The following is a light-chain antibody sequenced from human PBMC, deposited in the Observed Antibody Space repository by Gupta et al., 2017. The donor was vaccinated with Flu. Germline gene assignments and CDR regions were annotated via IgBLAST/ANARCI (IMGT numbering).Light chain of an antibody. CDR1: NIESKI. Sequence: TCGGDNIESKIVHWYQQRPGQAPVLVIYRDTNRPSGIPERFSGSNSGNTATLTINRAQAGDEADYFCQVWVSGTRVFGGGTRLTVL. CDR3: QVWVSGTRV. J-gene: IGLJ3*02. V-gene: IGLV3-9*01. CDR2: RDT.